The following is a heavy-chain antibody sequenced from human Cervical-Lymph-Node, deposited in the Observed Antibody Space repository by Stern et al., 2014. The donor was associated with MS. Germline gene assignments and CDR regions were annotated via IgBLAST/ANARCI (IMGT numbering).Heavy chain of an antibody. V-gene: IGHV1-69*01. CDR2: VIPLFATG. J-gene: IGHJ5*02. CDR3: ARESGAGLDGATGDCFDP. Sequence: EKLEESGAEVQQPGSSVKESCKVSGSTLINTAIAWERQAPGKGLEWMGGVIPLFATGPYDQKFQGRVTIIAAQSKRNGYSGVCSLRSEDTAVYYCARESGAGLDGATGDCFDPWGQGTLVTVSS. D-gene: IGHD7-27*01. CDR1: GSTLINTA.